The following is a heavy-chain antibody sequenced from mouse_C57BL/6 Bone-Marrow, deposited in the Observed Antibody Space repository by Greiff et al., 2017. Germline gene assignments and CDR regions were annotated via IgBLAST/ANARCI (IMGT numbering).Heavy chain of an antibody. CDR2: IYPRSGNT. CDR3: ARSVRLLAWFAY. J-gene: IGHJ3*01. V-gene: IGHV1-81*01. D-gene: IGHD2-3*01. CDR1: GYTFTSYG. Sequence: QVQLQQSGAELARPGASVKLSCKASGYTFTSYGISWVKQRTGQGLEWIGEIYPRSGNTYYNEKFKGKATLTADKSSSTAYMGRRSLTSEDSAVYFCARSVRLLAWFAYWGQGTLVTVSA.